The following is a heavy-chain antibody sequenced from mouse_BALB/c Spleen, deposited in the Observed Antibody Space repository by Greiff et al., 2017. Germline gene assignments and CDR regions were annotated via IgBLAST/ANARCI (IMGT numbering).Heavy chain of an antibody. V-gene: IGHV1-7*01. CDR1: GYTFTSYW. Sequence: VQRVESGAELAKPGASVKMSCKASGYTFTSYWMHWVKQRPGQGLEWIGYINPSTGYTEYNQKFKDKATLTADKSSSTAYMQLSSLTSEDSAVYYCARGGLRREDFDYWGQGTTLTVSS. J-gene: IGHJ2*01. D-gene: IGHD2-4*01. CDR2: INPSTGYT. CDR3: ARGGLRREDFDY.